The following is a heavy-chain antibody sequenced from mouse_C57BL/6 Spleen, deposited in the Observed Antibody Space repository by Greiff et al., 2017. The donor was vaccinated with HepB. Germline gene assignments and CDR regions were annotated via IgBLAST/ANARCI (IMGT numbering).Heavy chain of an antibody. V-gene: IGHV5-15*01. CDR3: ARHGGDYAYFDY. CDR1: GFTFSDYG. J-gene: IGHJ2*01. D-gene: IGHD2-4*01. CDR2: ISNLAYSI. Sequence: VMLVESGGGLVQPGGSLKLSCAASGFTFSDYGMAWVRQAPRKGPEWVAFISNLAYSIYYADTVTGRFTISRENAKNTLYLEMSSLRSEDTAMYYCARHGGDYAYFDYWGQGTTLTVSS.